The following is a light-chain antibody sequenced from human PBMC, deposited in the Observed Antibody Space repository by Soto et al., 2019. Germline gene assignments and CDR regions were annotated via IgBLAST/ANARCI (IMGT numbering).Light chain of an antibody. V-gene: IGKV1-39*01. Sequence: DIQVTQSTSSLSASVGGIVTITCLATENINKYVSWYQHQPGKAPILLIYAASNLQGGVPSRFSGSGSGTHFTLTISSLQPEDFATYYCQQSYNSPFTFGPGTKVDIK. CDR2: AAS. J-gene: IGKJ3*01. CDR3: QQSYNSPFT. CDR1: ENINKY.